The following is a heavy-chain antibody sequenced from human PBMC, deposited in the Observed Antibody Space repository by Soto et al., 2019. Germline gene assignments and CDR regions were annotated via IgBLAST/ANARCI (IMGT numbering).Heavy chain of an antibody. J-gene: IGHJ4*02. Sequence: QVQLQESGPGLLKPSGTLSLTCAVSGGSISSSNWWSWVLQPPGNWLEWIGEIYHSWSTNYNPSLKIRVTISVDKYKNQYSLKLSSVTAADTAVYYCARRVGCSGGSCIENDYWGQGTLVTVSS. D-gene: IGHD2-15*01. V-gene: IGHV4-4*02. CDR1: GGSISSSNW. CDR3: ARRVGCSGGSCIENDY. CDR2: IYHSWST.